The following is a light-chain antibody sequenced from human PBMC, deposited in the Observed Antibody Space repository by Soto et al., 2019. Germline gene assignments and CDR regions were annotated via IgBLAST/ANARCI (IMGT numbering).Light chain of an antibody. V-gene: IGLV2-14*01. Sequence: QSVLTQPASVSGSPGPSITISCTGTSSDVGGYNYVSWYQQYPGKAPKLMIYEVSNRPSGVSNRFSGSKSGNTASLTISGLQAEDEADYYCSSYTSSSTAGVFGGGTKLTVL. CDR3: SSYTSSSTAGV. CDR2: EVS. J-gene: IGLJ2*01. CDR1: SSDVGGYNY.